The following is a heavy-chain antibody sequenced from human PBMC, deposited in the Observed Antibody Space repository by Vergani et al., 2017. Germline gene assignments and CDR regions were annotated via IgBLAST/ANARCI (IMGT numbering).Heavy chain of an antibody. D-gene: IGHD5-12*01. CDR3: ATGGSTAFDI. J-gene: IGHJ3*02. CDR2: ISYDGSNK. CDR1: GFTFSSYG. Sequence: QVQLVESGGGVVQPGRSLRLSCAASGFTFSSYGMHWVRQAPGKGLEWVAVISYDGSNKYYAESVKGRFTISRDNSKNTLYLQMNSLRAEDTAVYYCATGGSTAFDIWGQGTMVTVSS. V-gene: IGHV3-30*03.